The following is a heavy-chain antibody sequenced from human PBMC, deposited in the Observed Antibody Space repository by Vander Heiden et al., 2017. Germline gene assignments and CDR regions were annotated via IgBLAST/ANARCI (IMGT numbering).Heavy chain of an antibody. CDR3: ARGPACGGDCYPLYYYYGMDV. Sequence: QVQLVQSGAEVKKPGASVKVSCKASGYTFTSYAINWVRQATGQGLEWMGWMNPNSGNTGYAQKFQGRVTMTRNTSISTAYMELSSLRSEDTAVYYCARGPACGGDCYPLYYYYGMDVWGQGTTVTVSS. V-gene: IGHV1-8*01. D-gene: IGHD2-21*02. CDR1: GYTFTSYA. CDR2: MNPNSGNT. J-gene: IGHJ6*02.